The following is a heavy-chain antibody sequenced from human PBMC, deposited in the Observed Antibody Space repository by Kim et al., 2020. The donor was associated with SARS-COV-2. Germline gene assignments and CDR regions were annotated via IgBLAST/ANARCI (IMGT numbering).Heavy chain of an antibody. J-gene: IGHJ4*02. CDR2: IYWDDDK. Sequence: SGPTLVNPTQTLTLTCTFSGFSLSTSGVGVGWIRQPPGKALEWLALIYWDDDKRYSPSLKSRLTITKDTSKNQVVLTMTNMDPVDTATYYCAHTSYYYDSSGYWVIDYWGQGTLVTVSS. V-gene: IGHV2-5*02. CDR3: AHTSYYYDSSGYWVIDY. D-gene: IGHD3-22*01. CDR1: GFSLSTSGVG.